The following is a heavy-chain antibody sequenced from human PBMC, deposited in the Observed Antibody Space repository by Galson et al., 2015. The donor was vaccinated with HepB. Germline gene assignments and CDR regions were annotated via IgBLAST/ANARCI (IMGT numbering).Heavy chain of an antibody. CDR2: ISSSSSYT. V-gene: IGHV3-11*06. D-gene: IGHD3-10*01. CDR3: ARGAGSYSSGYYYGMDV. CDR1: GFTFSDYY. Sequence: SLRLSCAASGFTFSDYYMSWIRQAPGKGLEWVSYISSSSSYTNYADSVKGRFTISRGNAKNSLYLQMNSLRAEDTAVYYCARGAGSYSSGYYYGMDVWGQGTTVTVSS. J-gene: IGHJ6*02.